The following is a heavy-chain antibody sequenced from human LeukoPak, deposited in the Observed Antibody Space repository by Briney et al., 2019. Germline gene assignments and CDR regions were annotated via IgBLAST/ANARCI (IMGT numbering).Heavy chain of an antibody. D-gene: IGHD2-15*01. CDR3: ARGRSRLLFEP. CDR1: GGSFSGYY. J-gene: IGHJ5*02. Sequence: SETLSLTCAVYGGSFSGYYWSWIRQPPGKGLEWIGEINHSGSTNYNPSLKSRVTISVDTSKNQFSLKLSSVTAADTAVYYCARGRSRLLFEPWGQGTLVTVPS. CDR2: INHSGST. V-gene: IGHV4-34*01.